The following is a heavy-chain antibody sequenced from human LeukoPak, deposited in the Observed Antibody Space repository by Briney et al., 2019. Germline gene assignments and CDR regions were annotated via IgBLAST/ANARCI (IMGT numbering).Heavy chain of an antibody. CDR1: GYSFTSYW. V-gene: IGHV5-51*01. Sequence: GESLKISXKGSGYSFTSYWIGWVRQMPGKGLEWMGIIYPGDSDTRYSPSFQGQVTISADKSISTVYLQWSSLKASDTAMYYCARVETYYYDSSGYYLVYWGQGTLVTVSS. CDR3: ARVETYYYDSSGYYLVY. J-gene: IGHJ4*02. D-gene: IGHD3-22*01. CDR2: IYPGDSDT.